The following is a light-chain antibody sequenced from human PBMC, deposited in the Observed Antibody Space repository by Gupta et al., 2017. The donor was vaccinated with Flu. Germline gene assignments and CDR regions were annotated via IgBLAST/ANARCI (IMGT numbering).Light chain of an antibody. CDR2: GAS. V-gene: IGKV3-20*01. CDR3: HQYCTSPQT. Sequence: ENVLMQSPGTLSLSPGERATLSCRAGQSVSSNYLAWYQLKPGQAPRLLIYGASSRAPGIPDRFSGSGSGTDFTLTISRLEPEDFAVYYCHQYCTSPQTFGQGTKVDIE. J-gene: IGKJ1*01. CDR1: QSVSSNY.